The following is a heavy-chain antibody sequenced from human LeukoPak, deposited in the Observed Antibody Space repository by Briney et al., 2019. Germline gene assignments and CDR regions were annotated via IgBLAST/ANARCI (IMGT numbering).Heavy chain of an antibody. Sequence: KSSETLSLTCAVSGYSISSGYYWTWIRQSPEKGLEWIGEINHRGSTHYNPSLRSRLIISIDTSKNQFSLKLTSVTAADTAVYYCARRVVSASLSYWGQGTLVTVSS. CDR1: GYSISSGYY. J-gene: IGHJ4*02. CDR2: INHRGST. CDR3: ARRVVSASLSY. V-gene: IGHV4-38-2*01. D-gene: IGHD2-21*02.